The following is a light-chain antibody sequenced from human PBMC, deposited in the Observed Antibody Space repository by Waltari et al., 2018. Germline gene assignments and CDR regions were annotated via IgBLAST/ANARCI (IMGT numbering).Light chain of an antibody. CDR2: WAS. Sequence: DIVLIQSLASLAVSLAGRARITLQPSQSVLDSSNDKTYVAWYQQKPGQPPPLLVYWASTREATVPDRCSGSGSWTADCLTISSLQADDEVVYYCQQYYALPVAFGGGTNVEIK. J-gene: IGKJ4*02. CDR1: QSVLDSSNDKTY. V-gene: IGKV4-1*01. CDR3: QQYYALPVA.